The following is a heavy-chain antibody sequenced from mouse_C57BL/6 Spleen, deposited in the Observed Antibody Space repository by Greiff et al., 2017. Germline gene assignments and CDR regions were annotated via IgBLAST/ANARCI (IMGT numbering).Heavy chain of an antibody. J-gene: IGHJ2*01. CDR2: INPNNGGT. V-gene: IGHV1-22*01. Sequence: VQLKESGPELVKPGASVKMSCKASGYTFTDYNMHWVKQSHGKSLEWIGYINPNNGGTSYNQKFQGKATLTVNKSSSTAYMELRSLTSEDSAVYCCARLEYYFDYWGQGTTLTVSS. CDR1: GYTFTDYN. CDR3: ARLEYYFDY.